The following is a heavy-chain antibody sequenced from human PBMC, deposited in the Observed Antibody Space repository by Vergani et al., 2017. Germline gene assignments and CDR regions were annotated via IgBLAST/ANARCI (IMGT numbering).Heavy chain of an antibody. CDR2: IYYSGSP. CDR3: ARGAPYTTVTTPTFDY. V-gene: IGHV4-59*01. Sequence: QVQLQESGPGLVKPSETLSLTCPVSGGSISSYYWSWLRQPPGKGLEWIGYIYYSGSPNYNHSLKSRVTISVDTSKNQFSLKLSAVTAADTAVYYCARGAPYTTVTTPTFDYWGQGTLVTVSS. D-gene: IGHD4-17*01. J-gene: IGHJ4*02. CDR1: GGSISSYY.